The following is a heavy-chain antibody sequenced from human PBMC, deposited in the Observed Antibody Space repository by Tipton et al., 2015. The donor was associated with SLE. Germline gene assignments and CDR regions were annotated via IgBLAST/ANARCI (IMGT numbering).Heavy chain of an antibody. V-gene: IGHV3-30*04. CDR2: ISDDGSNK. Sequence: QLVQSGGGVVQPGRSLRLSCVVSGFTFSNYAFHWVRQAPGRGLEWVAVISDDGSNKHYADSVKGRLTISRDNSRNTLYLQINTLRGDDTAVYYCAKDDDYTMDVWGQGTTVTVSS. CDR1: GFTFSNYA. CDR3: AKDDDYTMDV. J-gene: IGHJ6*02.